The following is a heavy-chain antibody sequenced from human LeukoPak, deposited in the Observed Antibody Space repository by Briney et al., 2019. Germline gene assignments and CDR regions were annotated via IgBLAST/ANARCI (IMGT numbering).Heavy chain of an antibody. V-gene: IGHV3-7*01. Sequence: PGGSLRLSCAASGFTFSSYWMTWVRQAPGKGLECVANIKQDGSEKYYVDSVKDRFTVSRDNAKNSLYLQMNNLRAEDTAVYYCAREPVPFTAGCPYDQWGQGTLVTVSS. CDR2: IKQDGSEK. CDR1: GFTFSSYW. D-gene: IGHD1-14*01. J-gene: IGHJ4*02. CDR3: AREPVPFTAGCPYDQ.